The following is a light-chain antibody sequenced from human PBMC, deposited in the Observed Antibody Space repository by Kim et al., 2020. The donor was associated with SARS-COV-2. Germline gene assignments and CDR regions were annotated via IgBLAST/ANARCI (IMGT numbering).Light chain of an antibody. CDR2: QDN. CDR1: KLGDRY. CDR3: QAWDSSTHNYV. Sequence: PGQTGSSSCSGYKLGDRYVSWYQQRPGRSPVMVIYQDNQRPAGIPERFSGSNSGNTATLTISGTQAMDEADYYCQAWDSSTHNYVFGAGTKVTVL. J-gene: IGLJ1*01. V-gene: IGLV3-1*01.